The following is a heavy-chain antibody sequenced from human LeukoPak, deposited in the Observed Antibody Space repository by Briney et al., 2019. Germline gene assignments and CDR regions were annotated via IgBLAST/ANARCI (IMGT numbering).Heavy chain of an antibody. Sequence: GESLKISCKGSGYDFTTYWIGWVRQRPGRGLEWMGIIYPSDYDTRYGPSFQGQVTISADRPISTAYLQWSSLKASDTAIYYCACGRHGIFDYWGQGTVITVSS. CDR2: IYPSDYDT. D-gene: IGHD1-1*01. V-gene: IGHV5-51*01. CDR3: ACGRHGIFDY. CDR1: GYDFTTYW. J-gene: IGHJ4*02.